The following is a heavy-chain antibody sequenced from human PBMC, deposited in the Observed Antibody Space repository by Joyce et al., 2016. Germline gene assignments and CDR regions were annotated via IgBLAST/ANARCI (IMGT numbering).Heavy chain of an antibody. D-gene: IGHD3-10*01. CDR2: VKSGPGIT. CDR3: ARGIINYAWFDP. J-gene: IGHJ5*02. V-gene: IGHV1-3*04. Sequence: QVQLVQSGAEVKRPGASVKISCKTSGYTFSEYTIHWVRQAPGQRLEWMGGVKSGPGITTYSQKFQDRVTITRDTAASTAYMELSTLTSEDTAVYFCARGIINYAWFDPWGQGTLVTVSS. CDR1: GYTFSEYT.